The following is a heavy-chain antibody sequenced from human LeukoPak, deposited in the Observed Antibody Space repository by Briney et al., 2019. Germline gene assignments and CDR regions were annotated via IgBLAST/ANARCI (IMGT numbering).Heavy chain of an antibody. V-gene: IGHV3-23*01. J-gene: IGHJ6*03. CDR1: GFTFNNYA. CDR3: ASCPYYYYYMDV. Sequence: GGSLRLSCAASGFTFNNYAMSWVRQTPGKGLEWVSAISGSGGSTYYADSVKGRFTISRDNSKNTLYLQMNSLRAEDTAVYYCASCPYYYYYMDVWGKGTTVTVSS. CDR2: ISGSGGST.